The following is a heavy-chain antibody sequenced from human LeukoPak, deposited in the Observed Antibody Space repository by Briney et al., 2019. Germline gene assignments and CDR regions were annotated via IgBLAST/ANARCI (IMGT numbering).Heavy chain of an antibody. V-gene: IGHV3-30*18. CDR1: GFTFSSYG. J-gene: IGHJ4*02. Sequence: GGSLRLSCAASGFTFSSYGVHWVRQAPGKGLEWVAVISYDGSNKYYADSVKGRFTISRDNSKNTLYLQMNSLRAEDTAVYYCAKDTLSGDYYDSSGPRYWGQGTLVTVSS. CDR3: AKDTLSGDYYDSSGPRY. D-gene: IGHD3-22*01. CDR2: ISYDGSNK.